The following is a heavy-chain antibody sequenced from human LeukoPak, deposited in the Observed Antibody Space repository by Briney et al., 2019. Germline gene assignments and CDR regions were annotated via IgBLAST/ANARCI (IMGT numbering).Heavy chain of an antibody. CDR3: ARAIGYYYDSSGYFSVEGIDY. J-gene: IGHJ4*02. CDR1: GYTFTSYD. Sequence: RASVKVSCTASGYTFTSYDINWVRQATGQGLEWMGIINPSGGSTSYAQKFQGRVTMTRDTSTSTVYMELSSLRSEDTAVYYCARAIGYYYDSSGYFSVEGIDYWGQGTLVTVSS. V-gene: IGHV1-46*01. CDR2: INPSGGST. D-gene: IGHD3-22*01.